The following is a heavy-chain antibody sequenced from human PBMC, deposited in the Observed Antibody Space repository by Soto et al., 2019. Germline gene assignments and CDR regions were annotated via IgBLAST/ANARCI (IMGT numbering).Heavy chain of an antibody. V-gene: IGHV3-15*01. CDR3: TTGGDIVVVPAAMGYYYYMDV. D-gene: IGHD2-2*01. J-gene: IGHJ6*03. Sequence: EVQLVESGGGLVKPGGSLRLSCAASGFTFSNAWMSWVRQAPGKGLEWVGRIKSKTDGGTTDYAAPVKGRFTISRDDSKNTLYLQMNSLKTEDTAVYYCTTGGDIVVVPAAMGYYYYMDVWGKGTTVTVSS. CDR1: GFTFSNAW. CDR2: IKSKTDGGTT.